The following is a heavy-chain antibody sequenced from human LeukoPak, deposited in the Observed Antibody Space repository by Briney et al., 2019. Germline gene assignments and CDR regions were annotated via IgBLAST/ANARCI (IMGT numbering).Heavy chain of an antibody. Sequence: GGPLSPSCEAPGFPESTVAMTGARRAPGKGLEWVAAISDSKTYYTDSVRGRFTISRDDPKNTLFLQMNSLRAEDTAVYYCAKRRDRNTGPFESWGRGTLVTVSP. J-gene: IGHJ4*02. D-gene: IGHD5-18*01. CDR3: AKRRDRNTGPFES. V-gene: IGHV3-23*01. CDR2: ISDSKT. CDR1: GFPESTVA.